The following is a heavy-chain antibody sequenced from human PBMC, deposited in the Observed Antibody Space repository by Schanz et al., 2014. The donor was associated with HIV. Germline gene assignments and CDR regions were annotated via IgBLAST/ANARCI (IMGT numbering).Heavy chain of an antibody. CDR2: VRHIGGT. Sequence: QVQLQQWGAGLLKPSETLSLTCAVYGGSFRGYYWTWIRQFPGLGLEWIGGVRHIGGTNYNPSLRSRVPMSLDMSKTQFSLTLTSVTAADTAVYFCARGDFGGNSVDYWGHGNMVTVSS. J-gene: IGHJ4*01. CDR1: GGSFRGYY. D-gene: IGHD4-17*01. CDR3: ARGDFGGNSVDY. V-gene: IGHV4-34*02.